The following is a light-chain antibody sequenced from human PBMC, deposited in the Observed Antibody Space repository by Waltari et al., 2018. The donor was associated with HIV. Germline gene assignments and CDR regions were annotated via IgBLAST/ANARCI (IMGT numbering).Light chain of an antibody. CDR3: CSYTSSDTWV. V-gene: IGLV2-14*03. Sequence: QSALTQPASVSGSPGQSVTVSCSGSGKDIGAYDYVSWFQQHPDKAPQLCIFHVSKLPSGISARFSASTSGNTASLTISGLQPEDEADYFCCSYTSSDTWVFGGRTKVTVL. CDR1: GKDIGAYDY. J-gene: IGLJ3*02. CDR2: HVS.